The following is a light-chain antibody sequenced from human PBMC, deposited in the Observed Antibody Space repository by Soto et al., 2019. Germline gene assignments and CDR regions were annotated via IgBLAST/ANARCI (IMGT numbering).Light chain of an antibody. J-gene: IGLJ1*01. CDR3: CSYVGDPYV. Sequence: QSALTQPGSVSGSPGQSIAISCTGSSSDVGRYNSVSWYQQHPGKAPKLMIYEGSKRPSGVSDRFSGSKSGNTASLTISGLQPEDEADYYCCSYVGDPYVFGTGTKVTVL. V-gene: IGLV2-23*01. CDR1: SSDVGRYNS. CDR2: EGS.